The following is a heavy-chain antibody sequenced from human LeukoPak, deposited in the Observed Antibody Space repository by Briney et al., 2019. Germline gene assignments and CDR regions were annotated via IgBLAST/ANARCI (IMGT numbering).Heavy chain of an antibody. CDR3: ANEAHRHLDLHN. Sequence: GGSLRLSCAASGFTLRHFAMNWVRQAPGKGLEWVSSIASDGDTFSAGSVKGRFTISRDISTNTLHLQMNSLRADDTAIYFCANEAHRHLDLHNWGQGTLVTVST. CDR1: GFTLRHFA. CDR2: IASDGDT. V-gene: IGHV3-23*01. J-gene: IGHJ4*02.